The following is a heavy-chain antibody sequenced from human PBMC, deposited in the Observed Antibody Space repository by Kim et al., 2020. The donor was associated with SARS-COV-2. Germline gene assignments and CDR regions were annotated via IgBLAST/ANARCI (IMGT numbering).Heavy chain of an antibody. D-gene: IGHD1-1*01. CDR3: ARDRTGTSPGYVDY. V-gene: IGHV1-18*01. Sequence: AQKLQGRVTMTTDTSTSTAYMELRSLRSDDTAVYYCARDRTGTSPGYVDYWGQGTLVTVSS. J-gene: IGHJ4*02.